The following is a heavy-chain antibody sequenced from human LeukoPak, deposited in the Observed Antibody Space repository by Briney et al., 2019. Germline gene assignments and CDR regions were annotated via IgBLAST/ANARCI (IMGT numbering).Heavy chain of an antibody. V-gene: IGHV4-61*02. J-gene: IGHJ5*02. CDR2: IYTSGST. CDR3: ARDPNNWNDGWFDP. CDR1: GGSISSGSYY. D-gene: IGHD1-20*01. Sequence: PSQTLSLTCTVSGGSISSGSYYWSWIRQPAGKGLEWIGRIYTSGSTNYNPSLKSRVTISVDTSKNQFSLKLSSVTAADTAVYYCARDPNNWNDGWFDPWGQGTLVSVSS.